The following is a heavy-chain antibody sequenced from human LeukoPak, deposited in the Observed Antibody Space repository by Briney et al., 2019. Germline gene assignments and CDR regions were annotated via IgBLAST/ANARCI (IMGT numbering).Heavy chain of an antibody. J-gene: IGHJ4*02. CDR2: IIPIFGTA. CDR1: GGTFSSYA. Sequence: SVKVSCKASGGTFSSYAISWVRQAPGQGLEWMGGIIPIFGTANYAQKFQGKVTITADESTSTAYMELSSLRSEDTAVYYCARERCSSTSCLYYFDYWGQGTLVTVSS. V-gene: IGHV1-69*13. CDR3: ARERCSSTSCLYYFDY. D-gene: IGHD2-2*01.